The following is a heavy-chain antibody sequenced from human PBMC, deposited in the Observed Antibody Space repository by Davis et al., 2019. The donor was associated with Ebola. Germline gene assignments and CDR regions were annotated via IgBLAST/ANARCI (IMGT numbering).Heavy chain of an antibody. J-gene: IGHJ4*02. Sequence: PSETLSLTCAVYGGSFSGYYWSWIRQPPGKGLEWIGEINHSGSTYYNPSLKSRVTISVDTSKNQFSLKLSSVTAADTAVYYCARPGYSYGSLGYWGQGTLVTVSS. V-gene: IGHV4-34*01. CDR1: GGSFSGYY. CDR2: INHSGST. CDR3: ARPGYSYGSLGY. D-gene: IGHD5-18*01.